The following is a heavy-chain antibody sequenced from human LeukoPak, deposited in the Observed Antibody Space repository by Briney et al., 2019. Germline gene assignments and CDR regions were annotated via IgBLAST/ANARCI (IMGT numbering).Heavy chain of an antibody. CDR3: AREYRRYYDSSGYYTRHRGQFDY. D-gene: IGHD3-22*01. V-gene: IGHV4-30-2*01. CDR2: IQQSGDT. Sequence: PSETLSLTCSVSGVSISSGGFYFTWIRQAPGKGLEWIGNIQQSGDTSYNPSLKSRVTITLDRAKKQVSLKLNSVTAADTAVYYCAREYRRYYDSSGYYTRHRGQFDYWGQGTLVTVSS. J-gene: IGHJ4*02. CDR1: GVSISSGGFY.